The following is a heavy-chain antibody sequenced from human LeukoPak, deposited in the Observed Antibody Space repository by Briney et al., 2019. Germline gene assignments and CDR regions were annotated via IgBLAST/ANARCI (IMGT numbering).Heavy chain of an antibody. CDR3: ARYDYVWGSYNAFDI. CDR1: GGSISSYY. CDR2: IYYSGRT. D-gene: IGHD3-16*01. Sequence: SETLSLTCTVSGGSISSYYWSWIRQPPGKGLEWIGYIYYSGRTNYNPSLKSRVTISVDTSKNQFSLKLSSVTAADTAVYYCARYDYVWGSYNAFDIWGQGTMVTVSS. V-gene: IGHV4-59*01. J-gene: IGHJ3*02.